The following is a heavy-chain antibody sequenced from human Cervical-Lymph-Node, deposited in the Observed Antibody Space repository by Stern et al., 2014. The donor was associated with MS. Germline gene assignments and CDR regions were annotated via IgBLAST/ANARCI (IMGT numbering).Heavy chain of an antibody. CDR1: GFIFSKAC. Sequence: VQLAESGGGLVEPGGSLRLSCAASGFIFSKACMTWVRQAPGKGLEWVGRIKPKTAGETTNYSTPVQGRFTISRDDSKNIMFLHTSSLRTDDTAVYYCTTDEVANFAHWGPGILVTVSS. CDR3: TTDEVANFAH. CDR2: IKPKTAGETT. V-gene: IGHV3-15*01. J-gene: IGHJ5*02.